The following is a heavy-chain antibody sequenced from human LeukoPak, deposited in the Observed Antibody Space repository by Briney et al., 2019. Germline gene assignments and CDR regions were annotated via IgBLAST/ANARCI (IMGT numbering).Heavy chain of an antibody. V-gene: IGHV1-46*01. CDR3: ARVAFYGDYRTDAFDI. Sequence: ASVKVSCKASGYTFTSYHLHWVRQAPGQGLEWMGIINPSGGSPNYAQKFQGRVTMTRDMSTSTVNMELSSLRSEDTAVYYCARVAFYGDYRTDAFDIWGQGTMVTVSS. CDR2: INPSGGSP. CDR1: GYTFTSYH. D-gene: IGHD4-17*01. J-gene: IGHJ3*02.